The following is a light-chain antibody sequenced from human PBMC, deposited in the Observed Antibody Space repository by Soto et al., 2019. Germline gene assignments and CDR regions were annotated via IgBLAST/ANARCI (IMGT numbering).Light chain of an antibody. V-gene: IGLV1-40*01. CDR3: QSFDTSLSGFVV. CDR2: DNN. Sequence: QSVLTQPPSMSGAPGQRVTIACTGSSSNIGAGYDVHWYQQHPGTAPKLLIFDNNNRPSGVPDRFSGSKSDTSASLAITGLQAKDEADYYCQSFDTSLSGFVVFGGGTKLTVL. J-gene: IGLJ2*01. CDR1: SSNIGAGYD.